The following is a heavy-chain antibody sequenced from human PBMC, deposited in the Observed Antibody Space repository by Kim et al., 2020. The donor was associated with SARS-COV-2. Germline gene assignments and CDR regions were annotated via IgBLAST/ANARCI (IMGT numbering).Heavy chain of an antibody. D-gene: IGHD6-19*01. CDR3: AKEGRQWLVLEGGSDGMDV. CDR2: ISWDGGST. Sequence: GGSLRLSCAASGFTFDDYAMHWVRQAPGKGLEWVSLISWDGGSTYYADSVKGRFTISRDNSKNSLYLQMNSLRAEDTALYYCAKEGRQWLVLEGGSDGMDVWGQGTTVTVSS. V-gene: IGHV3-43D*03. CDR1: GFTFDDYA. J-gene: IGHJ6*02.